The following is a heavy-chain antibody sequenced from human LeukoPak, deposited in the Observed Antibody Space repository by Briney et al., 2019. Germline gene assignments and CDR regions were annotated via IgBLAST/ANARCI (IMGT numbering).Heavy chain of an antibody. CDR3: ARSKVRGVRNDAFDI. J-gene: IGHJ3*02. Sequence: ASVKVSCKASGYTFTGYHMHWVRQAPGQGLEWMGWINPNSGGTNYAQKFQGWVTMTRDTSISTAYMELSRLRSDDTAVYYCARSKVRGVRNDAFDIWGQGTMVTVSS. V-gene: IGHV1-2*04. CDR2: INPNSGGT. D-gene: IGHD3-10*01. CDR1: GYTFTGYH.